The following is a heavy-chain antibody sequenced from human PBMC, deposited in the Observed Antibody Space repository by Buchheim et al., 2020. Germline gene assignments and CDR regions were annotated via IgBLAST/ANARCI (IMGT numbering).Heavy chain of an antibody. CDR3: ARDQKIQLWRGGGDYYYYGMDV. J-gene: IGHJ6*02. D-gene: IGHD5-18*01. CDR2: INTNTGNP. CDR1: GYTFTSYA. V-gene: IGHV7-4-1*01. Sequence: QVQLVQSGAEVKKPGASVKVSCKASGYTFTSYAMNWVRQAPGQGLEWMGWINTNTGNPTYAQGFTGRFVFSLDTSVSTAYLQICSLKAEDTAVYYCARDQKIQLWRGGGDYYYYGMDVWGQGTT.